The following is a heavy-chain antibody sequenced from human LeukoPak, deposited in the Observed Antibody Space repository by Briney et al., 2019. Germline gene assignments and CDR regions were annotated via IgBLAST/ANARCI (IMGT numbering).Heavy chain of an antibody. CDR1: GFTFSSYW. Sequence: GGSLRPSCAASGFTFSSYWMHWVRQAPGEGLAWVSRINTDGSSTSYADSVKGRFTISRDNAKNTVYLQMNSLRAEDTAVYYCALPGNYWGQGTLVTVSS. CDR3: ALPGNY. V-gene: IGHV3-74*01. CDR2: INTDGSST. J-gene: IGHJ4*02.